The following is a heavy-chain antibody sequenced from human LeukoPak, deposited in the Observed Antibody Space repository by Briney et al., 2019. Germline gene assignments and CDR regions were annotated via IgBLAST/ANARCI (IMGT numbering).Heavy chain of an antibody. CDR3: AKDLRYCSGGSCYRALDY. V-gene: IGHV3-23*01. CDR2: ISGSGGST. Sequence: GGSLRLSCAASGFTFSSYAMSWVRQAPGKGPEWVSAISGSGGSTYYADSVKGRFTISRDNSKNTLYLQMNSLRAEDTAVYYCAKDLRYCSGGSCYRALDYWGQGTLVTVSS. CDR1: GFTFSSYA. J-gene: IGHJ4*02. D-gene: IGHD2-15*01.